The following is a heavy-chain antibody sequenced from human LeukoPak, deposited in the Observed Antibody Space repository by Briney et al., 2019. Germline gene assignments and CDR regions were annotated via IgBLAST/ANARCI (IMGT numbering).Heavy chain of an antibody. CDR3: ARGSYYYDSSGYSNWFDP. Sequence: APVKVSCKASGGTFSSYAISWVRQAPGQGLEWMGGIIPIFGTANYAQKFQGRVTITTDESTSTAYMELSSLRSEDTAVYYCARGSYYYDSSGYSNWFDPWGQGTLVTVSS. V-gene: IGHV1-69*05. CDR2: IIPIFGTA. D-gene: IGHD3-22*01. CDR1: GGTFSSYA. J-gene: IGHJ5*02.